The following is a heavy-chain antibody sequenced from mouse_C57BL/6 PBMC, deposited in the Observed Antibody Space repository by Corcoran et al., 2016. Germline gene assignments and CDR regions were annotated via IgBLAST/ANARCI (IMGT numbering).Heavy chain of an antibody. J-gene: IGHJ2*01. V-gene: IGHV14-3*01. D-gene: IGHD4-1*02. CDR3: ARLQLGEPNFDY. CDR2: IDPTNGNT. CDR1: GYNIKNTY. Sequence: EVQLKQSVAELVRPGASVKLSCTASGYNIKNTYLHWVKQRPEQGLEWIGRIDPTNGNTKYAPKFQGKATITADTSSNTAYLQLSSQTTEDTANYYCARLQLGEPNFDYWGQGTTLTVSS.